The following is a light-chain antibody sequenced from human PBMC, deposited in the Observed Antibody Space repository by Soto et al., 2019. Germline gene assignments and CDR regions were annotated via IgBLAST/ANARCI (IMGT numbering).Light chain of an antibody. CDR3: QQRSNWPLT. V-gene: IGKV3-11*01. CDR2: DAY. Sequence: EIVLTQSPATLSLSPGERATLSCRASQSVDNYLAWYRQKPGQPPRLLIYDAYNRATGIPARFSGSGSGTDFSLTISSLEPEDCAVYYCQQRSNWPLTFGGGTKLDIK. CDR1: QSVDNY. J-gene: IGKJ4*01.